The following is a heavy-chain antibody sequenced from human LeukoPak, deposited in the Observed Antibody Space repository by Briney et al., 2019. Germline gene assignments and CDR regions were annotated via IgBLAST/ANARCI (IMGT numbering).Heavy chain of an antibody. Sequence: KPSETLSLTCAVYGGSFSGYYWSWIRQPPGKGLEWIGEINHSGSTNYNPSLKSRVTISVDTSKNQFSLKLSSVTAADTAVYYCARLAYYFDYWGQGTLVTVSS. CDR3: ARLAYYFDY. J-gene: IGHJ4*02. CDR2: INHSGST. V-gene: IGHV4-34*01. D-gene: IGHD6-25*01. CDR1: GGSFSGYY.